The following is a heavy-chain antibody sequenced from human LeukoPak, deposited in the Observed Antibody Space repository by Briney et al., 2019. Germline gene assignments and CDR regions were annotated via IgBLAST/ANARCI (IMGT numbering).Heavy chain of an antibody. D-gene: IGHD4-23*01. Sequence: GGSLRLSCAASRFTFSSYGMNWVRQAPGKGLEWVSSISSGSSYIYYADSVKGRFTISRDNAKSSLYLQMNSLRAEDTAVYYCARDYGGNSGHYYGMDVWGQGTTVTVSS. CDR2: ISSGSSYI. J-gene: IGHJ6*02. CDR3: ARDYGGNSGHYYGMDV. CDR1: RFTFSSYG. V-gene: IGHV3-21*01.